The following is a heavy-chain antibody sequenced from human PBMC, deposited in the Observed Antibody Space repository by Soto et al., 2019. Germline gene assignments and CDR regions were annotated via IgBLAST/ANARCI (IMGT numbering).Heavy chain of an antibody. J-gene: IGHJ4*02. CDR2: INHSGST. Sequence: SETLSLTCAVYGGSFSGYYWSWIRQPPGKGLEWIGEINHSGSTNYNPSLKSRVTISVDTSKNQFSLKLSSVTAADTAVYYCARGILGYCSGGSCDKWVKGLYFDYWGQGTLVTVSS. CDR1: GGSFSGYY. V-gene: IGHV4-34*01. CDR3: ARGILGYCSGGSCDKWVKGLYFDY. D-gene: IGHD2-15*01.